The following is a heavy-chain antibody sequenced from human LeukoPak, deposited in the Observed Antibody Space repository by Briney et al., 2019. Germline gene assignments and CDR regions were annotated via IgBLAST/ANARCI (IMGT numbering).Heavy chain of an antibody. CDR2: IYHSGST. CDR1: GYSISSGYH. V-gene: IGHV4-38-2*02. Sequence: SETLSLTCTVSGYSISSGYHWGWIRQPPGKGLEWIGSIYHSGSTYYNPSLKSRVTISVDTSKNQFSLKLSSVTAADTAVYYCARGAIGAIAAVYDYWGQGTLVTVSS. CDR3: ARGAIGAIAAVYDY. D-gene: IGHD6-13*01. J-gene: IGHJ4*02.